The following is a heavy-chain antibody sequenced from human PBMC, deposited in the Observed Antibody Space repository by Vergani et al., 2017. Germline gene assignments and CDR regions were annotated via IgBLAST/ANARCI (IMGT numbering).Heavy chain of an antibody. V-gene: IGHV3-20*04. D-gene: IGHD3-3*01. CDR1: GFTFDDYG. CDR3: ARERNAYYDFWSGYYTQYYFDY. J-gene: IGHJ4*02. CDR2: INWNGCST. Sequence: EVQLVESGGGVVRPGGSLRLSCAASGFTFDDYGMSWVRQAPGKGLEWVSGINWNGCSTGYADSVKGRFTIYRDNAKNSLYLQMNSLRAEDTALYYCARERNAYYDFWSGYYTQYYFDYWGQGTLVTVSS.